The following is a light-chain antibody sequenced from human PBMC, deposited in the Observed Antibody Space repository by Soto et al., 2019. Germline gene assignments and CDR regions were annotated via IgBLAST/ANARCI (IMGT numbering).Light chain of an antibody. J-gene: IGLJ1*01. CDR2: DVS. V-gene: IGLV2-14*01. CDR1: SSDVGGYNY. CDR3: CSYTGSSTVYV. Sequence: QSALTQPASVSGSPGQSITISFTGTSSDVGGYNYVSWYQQHPGQAPKLMIYDVSNRPSGVSTRFSGSKSGNTASLTISGVQAEDEADYYCCSYTGSSTVYVFGTGTKLTVL.